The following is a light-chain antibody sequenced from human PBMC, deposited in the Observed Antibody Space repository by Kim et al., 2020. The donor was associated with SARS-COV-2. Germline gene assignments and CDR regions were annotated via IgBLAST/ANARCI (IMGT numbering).Light chain of an antibody. J-gene: IGKJ2*01. Sequence: DIQMTQSPSTLSASVGDRVTITCRASQSISSWLAWYQQKPGKAPKLLIYKASSLESGVPSRFSGSGSGTEFTLTISSLQPDDFATYYCQQYNSYSSPTFGQGTKLEI. CDR2: KAS. CDR1: QSISSW. V-gene: IGKV1-5*03. CDR3: QQYNSYSSPT.